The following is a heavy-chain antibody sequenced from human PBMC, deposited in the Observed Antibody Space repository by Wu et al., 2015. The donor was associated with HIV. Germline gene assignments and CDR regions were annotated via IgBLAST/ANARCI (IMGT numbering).Heavy chain of an antibody. D-gene: IGHD2-15*01. Sequence: QVQLVQSGAEVKKPGASVKVSCKASGYTFTSYYMHWVRQAPGQGLEWMGIINPSGGSTSYAQKFQGRVTMTRDTSTSTVYMELSSLRSEDTAVYYCARDFGRTSPKSVAATHRFDYWGQGTLVTVSS. V-gene: IGHV1-46*01. J-gene: IGHJ4*02. CDR2: INPSGGST. CDR1: GYTFTSYY. CDR3: ARDFGRTSPKSVAATHRFDY.